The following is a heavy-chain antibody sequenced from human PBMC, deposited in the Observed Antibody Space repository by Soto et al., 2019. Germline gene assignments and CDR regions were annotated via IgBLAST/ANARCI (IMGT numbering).Heavy chain of an antibody. J-gene: IGHJ5*02. CDR1: GLTFSSYG. CDR3: ARGMWELRKIDP. D-gene: IGHD1-26*01. V-gene: IGHV3-33*08. CDR2: IWYDGSNK. Sequence: GVSMRLSCAASGLTFSSYGMHWVRQDPGKGLEWVAVIWYDGSNKYYADSVKGRFTISRDNSKNTLYLQMNSLRAEDTAVYYCARGMWELRKIDPWGQGTLVTVSS.